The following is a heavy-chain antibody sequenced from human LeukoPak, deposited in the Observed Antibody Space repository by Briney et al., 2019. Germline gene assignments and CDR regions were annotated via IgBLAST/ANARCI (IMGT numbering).Heavy chain of an antibody. CDR2: ISGSGGST. CDR1: GFTFSSYS. D-gene: IGHD2-21*02. V-gene: IGHV3-23*01. Sequence: GGSLRLSCAASGFTFSSYSMNWVRQAPGKGLEWVSAISGSGGSTYYADSVKGRFTISRDNSKNTLYLQMNSLRAEDTAVYYCAKDQQHIVVVTANSPDYWGQGTLVTVSS. J-gene: IGHJ4*02. CDR3: AKDQQHIVVVTANSPDY.